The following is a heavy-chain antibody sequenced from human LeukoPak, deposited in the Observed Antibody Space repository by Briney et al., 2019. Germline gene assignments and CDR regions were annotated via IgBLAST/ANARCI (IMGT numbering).Heavy chain of an antibody. V-gene: IGHV3-7*01. J-gene: IGHJ4*02. CDR3: AKWGTTITRPW. CDR1: GFTFSSYW. D-gene: IGHD2/OR15-2a*01. Sequence: GGSLRLSCAASGFTFSSYWMSWVRQAPGKGLEWVANIKQDGSEKYYVDSVKGRFTISRDNAKNSLYLQMNSLRAEDTAVYYCAKWGTTITRPWWGQGTPVTVSS. CDR2: IKQDGSEK.